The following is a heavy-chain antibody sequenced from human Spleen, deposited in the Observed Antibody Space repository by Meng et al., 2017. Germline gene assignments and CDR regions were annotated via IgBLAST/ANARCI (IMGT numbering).Heavy chain of an antibody. Sequence: ASVKVSCKASGYTFTSYGISWVRQAPGQGLEWMGWISAYNGNTNYAQKLQGRVTMTTDTSTSTAYMELRSLRSDDTAVYYCARYFDDVPYYYYGMDVWGQGNTV. D-gene: IGHD3-22*01. J-gene: IGHJ6*01. V-gene: IGHV1-18*01. CDR1: GYTFTSYG. CDR3: ARYFDDVPYYYYGMDV. CDR2: ISAYNGNT.